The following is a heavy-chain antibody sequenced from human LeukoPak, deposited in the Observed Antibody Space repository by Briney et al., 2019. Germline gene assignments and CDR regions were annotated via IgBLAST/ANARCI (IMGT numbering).Heavy chain of an antibody. D-gene: IGHD3-10*01. CDR3: ARLSMIRGLTSDY. Sequence: GSLRLSCAASGFTFSTYWMHWVRQAPGKGLEWVSRINDDESSVNYADSVKGRFTISRDNAKNTLYLQMSGLRVEDTAVYYCARLSMIRGLTSDYWGQGTLVTVSS. J-gene: IGHJ4*02. V-gene: IGHV3-74*01. CDR2: INDDESSV. CDR1: GFTFSTYW.